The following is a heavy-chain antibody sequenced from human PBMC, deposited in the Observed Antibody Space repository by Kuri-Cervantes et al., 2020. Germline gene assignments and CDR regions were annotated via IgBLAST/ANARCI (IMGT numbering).Heavy chain of an antibody. Sequence: GESLKISCAASGFTFSSYAMHWVRQAPGKGLEWVAVISYDGSNEYYADSVKGRFTISRDNSKNSLYLQMNSLRAEDTAVYYCATGRGDSFDYWGQGTLVTVSS. CDR3: ATGRGDSFDY. J-gene: IGHJ4*02. V-gene: IGHV3-30-3*01. CDR2: ISYDGSNE. D-gene: IGHD2-21*01. CDR1: GFTFSSYA.